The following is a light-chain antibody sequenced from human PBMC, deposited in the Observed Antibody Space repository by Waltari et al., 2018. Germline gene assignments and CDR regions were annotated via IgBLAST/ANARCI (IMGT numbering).Light chain of an antibody. V-gene: IGLV3-19*01. CDR1: SLRRYY. CDR2: GYD. CDR3: LSRDSSSTRV. J-gene: IGLJ3*02. Sequence: SSELTQDPAVSVALGQTVRITCQGDSLRRYYASWYQQRPGQAPFLVLYGYDNRPSGIPGRFSGSTSGNTASLTITRAQAEDAGVYYCLSRDSSSTRVFGGGTTLTV.